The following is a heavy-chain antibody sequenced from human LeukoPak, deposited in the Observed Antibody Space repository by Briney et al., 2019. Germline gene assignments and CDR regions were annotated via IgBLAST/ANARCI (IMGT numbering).Heavy chain of an antibody. CDR3: ARVGSVPPSRGYMDV. D-gene: IGHD3-10*01. Sequence: GGSLRLSCAASGFTFSSYSMNWVRQAPGKGLEWVSYISSSSSTIYYADSVKGRFTISRDNAKNSLYLQMNSLRAEDTAVYYCARVGSVPPSRGYMDVWGKGTTVTVSS. CDR2: ISSSSSTI. V-gene: IGHV3-48*01. J-gene: IGHJ6*03. CDR1: GFTFSSYS.